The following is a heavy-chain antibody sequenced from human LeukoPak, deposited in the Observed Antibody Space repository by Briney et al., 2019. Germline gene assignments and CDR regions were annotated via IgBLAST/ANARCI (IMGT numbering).Heavy chain of an antibody. CDR2: IYHSGST. Sequence: SETLSLTCTVSGYSISSGYYWGWIRKPPGKGLEWIGSIYHSGSTYYNPSLKSRVTISVDTSKNQFSLKLSSVTAADTAVYYCARVDDYVWGSYRIQGFDYWGQGTLVTVSS. V-gene: IGHV4-38-2*02. CDR3: ARVDDYVWGSYRIQGFDY. J-gene: IGHJ4*02. CDR1: GYSISSGYY. D-gene: IGHD3-16*02.